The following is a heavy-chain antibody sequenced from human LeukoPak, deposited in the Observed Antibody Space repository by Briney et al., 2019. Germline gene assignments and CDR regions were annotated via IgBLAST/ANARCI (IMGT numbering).Heavy chain of an antibody. D-gene: IGHD3-22*01. CDR1: GGSISSYY. Sequence: MTSETLSLTCTVSGGSISSYYWSWIRQPPGKGLEWIGYIYYSGSTNYNPSLKSRVTISVDTSKNQFSLKLSSVTAADTAVYYCARHERYSSGYYGWFDPWGQGTLVTVSS. CDR3: ARHERYSSGYYGWFDP. J-gene: IGHJ5*02. CDR2: IYYSGST. V-gene: IGHV4-59*08.